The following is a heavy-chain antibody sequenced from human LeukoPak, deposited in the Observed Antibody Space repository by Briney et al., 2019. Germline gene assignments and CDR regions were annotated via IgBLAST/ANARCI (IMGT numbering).Heavy chain of an antibody. J-gene: IGHJ4*02. CDR1: GFTFSSNG. CDR3: AKDPHSSGWYPPYYFDY. Sequence: PGGSLRLSCAASGFTFSSNGMLWVRQAPGKGLEWVSAISGSGGSTYYADSVKGRFTISRDNSKNTLYLQMNSLRAEDTAVYYCAKDPHSSGWYPPYYFDYWGQGTLVTVSS. V-gene: IGHV3-23*01. D-gene: IGHD6-19*01. CDR2: ISGSGGST.